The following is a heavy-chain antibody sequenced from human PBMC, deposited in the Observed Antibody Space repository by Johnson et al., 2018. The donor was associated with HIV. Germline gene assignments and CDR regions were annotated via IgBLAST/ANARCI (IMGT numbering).Heavy chain of an antibody. Sequence: VQLVESGGGLVQPGGSLRLSCAPSGFTFDDYSMQWVRQPPGKGLEWVSLISWDGGSTYYADSVKGRFTISRDNSKNSLYLQMSSLRTEDTALYYCAKGGLGILDAFDFWGQGTMVTVSS. D-gene: IGHD7-27*01. CDR1: GFTFDDYS. V-gene: IGHV3-43*01. CDR2: ISWDGGST. CDR3: AKGGLGILDAFDF. J-gene: IGHJ3*01.